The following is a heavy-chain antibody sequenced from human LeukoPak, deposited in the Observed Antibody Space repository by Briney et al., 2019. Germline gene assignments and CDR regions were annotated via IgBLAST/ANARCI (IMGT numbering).Heavy chain of an antibody. D-gene: IGHD2-21*01. CDR2: IDWDDDK. V-gene: IGHV2-70*04. CDR1: GFSLDTRGMR. Sequence: QTLSLTCTFSGFSLDTRGMRVSWIRQPPGKALEWLARIDWDDDKFYSTSLKTRLTISKDTSKNQVELTMTNLDPVDTATYYCARSYCRGGSRWGGTPFDFWGQGTLVTVSS. CDR3: ARSYCRGGSRWGGTPFDF. J-gene: IGHJ4*02.